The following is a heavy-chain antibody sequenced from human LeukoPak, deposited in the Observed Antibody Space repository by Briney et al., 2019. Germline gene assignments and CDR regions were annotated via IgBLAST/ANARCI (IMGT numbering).Heavy chain of an antibody. CDR3: ARRSYNYYDSSEGAFDI. D-gene: IGHD3-22*01. CDR1: GGSISSYY. Sequence: SETLSLTCTVSGGSISSYYWSWIRQPPGKGLEWIGYIYYSGSTNYNPSLKSRVTISVDTSKNQFSLKLSSVTAADTAVYYCARRSYNYYDSSEGAFDIWGQGTMVTVSS. J-gene: IGHJ3*02. CDR2: IYYSGST. V-gene: IGHV4-59*08.